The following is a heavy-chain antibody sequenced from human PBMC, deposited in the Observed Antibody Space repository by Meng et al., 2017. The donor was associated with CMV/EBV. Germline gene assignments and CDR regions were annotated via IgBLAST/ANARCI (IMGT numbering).Heavy chain of an antibody. V-gene: IGHV3-23*01. CDR3: ARHYDWGTDYVNYYGMDV. D-gene: IGHD3-16*01. Sequence: GESLKISCAASGFTFSSYAMSWVRQAPGKGLEWVSAISGSGGSTYYADSVKGRFTISADKSISTAYLQWSSLKASDTAMYYCARHYDWGTDYVNYYGMDVWGQGTTVTVSS. CDR1: GFTFSSYA. J-gene: IGHJ6*02. CDR2: ISGSGGST.